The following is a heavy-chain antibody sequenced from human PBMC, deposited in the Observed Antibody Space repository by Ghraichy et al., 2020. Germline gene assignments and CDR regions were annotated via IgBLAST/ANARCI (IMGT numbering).Heavy chain of an antibody. CDR3: AGSPGYY. CDR1: GDRFTSDY. V-gene: IGHV1-46*01. Sequence: ASVKVSCKASGDRFTSDYIHWVRQAPGQGLEWVGIIDPSGGNTNYAQRFQGRVIMTRDTSTNTAYMEFTSLRSEDTAVYYCAGSPGYYWGQGTLVTVSS. J-gene: IGHJ4*02. CDR2: IDPSGGNT.